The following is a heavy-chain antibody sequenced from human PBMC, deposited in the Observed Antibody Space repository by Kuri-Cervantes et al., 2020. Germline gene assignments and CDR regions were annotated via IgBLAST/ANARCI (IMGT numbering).Heavy chain of an antibody. Sequence: SETLSLTCTVSGYSISSDYYWSWIRQSPGKGLEWIGYIFYSGSTYYNPSLKSRVTMSVDTSKNQFSLKLSSVSAADTAVYYCARGPTATTDYWGQGTLVTVSS. CDR3: ARGPTATTDY. J-gene: IGHJ4*02. V-gene: IGHV4-61*01. CDR2: IFYSGST. D-gene: IGHD4-17*01. CDR1: GYSISSDYY.